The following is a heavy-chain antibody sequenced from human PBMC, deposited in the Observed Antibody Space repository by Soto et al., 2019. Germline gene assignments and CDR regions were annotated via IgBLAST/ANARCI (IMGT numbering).Heavy chain of an antibody. V-gene: IGHV3-15*07. CDR3: TADLVTGSNKLDY. CDR1: GFSFPNAW. Sequence: EVPLVESGGGLVKPGGSLRLSCADSGFSFPNAWMNWVRQAPGKGLEWVGRIKSKTDGGTRDYAAPVKGRFTISRDDSKNTLYLQMNSLKAEDTAVYYCTADLVTGSNKLDYWGQGALVAVSS. CDR2: IKSKTDGGTR. J-gene: IGHJ4*02. D-gene: IGHD1-20*01.